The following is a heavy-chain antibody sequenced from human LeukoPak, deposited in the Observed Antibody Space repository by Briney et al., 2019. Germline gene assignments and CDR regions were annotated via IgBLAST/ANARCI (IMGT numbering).Heavy chain of an antibody. CDR3: ARDHSDGLFYFDY. J-gene: IGHJ4*02. D-gene: IGHD5-24*01. CDR2: IWSNGNKK. CDR1: GFTFSSYG. V-gene: IGHV3-33*01. Sequence: GGSLRLSCSPSGFTFSSYGMQWVRQAPGKGLEWVAVIWSNGNKKYYSDSVKGRFTISRDNFKNTLYLQMNSLRAEDTAVYYCARDHSDGLFYFDYWGRGTLVTVSS.